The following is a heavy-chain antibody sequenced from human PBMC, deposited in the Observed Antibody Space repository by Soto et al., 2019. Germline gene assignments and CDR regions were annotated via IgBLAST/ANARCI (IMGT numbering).Heavy chain of an antibody. CDR3: AREMVRGVGSDY. Sequence: QVQLVQSGAEVKKPGASVKVSCKASGYTFTSYGISWVRQSPGQGLEWMGWISTYNGNTKYAQKLQGRVTMTTYTSPSTAYMELRSLRSDDTAVFYCAREMVRGVGSDYWGQGTLVTVSS. CDR2: ISTYNGNT. D-gene: IGHD3-10*01. CDR1: GYTFTSYG. J-gene: IGHJ4*02. V-gene: IGHV1-18*01.